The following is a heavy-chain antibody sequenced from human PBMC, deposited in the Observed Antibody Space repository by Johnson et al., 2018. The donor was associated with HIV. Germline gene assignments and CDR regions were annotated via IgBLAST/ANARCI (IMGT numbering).Heavy chain of an antibody. CDR1: GFTFSSYA. V-gene: IGHV3-30*04. D-gene: IGHD3-10*01. CDR2: ISYDGSNK. CDR3: ARDMGGVVKEARAFDI. Sequence: QVQLVESGGGVVQTGRSLRLSCAASGFTFSSYAMHWVRQAPGKGLEWVAVISYDGSNKYYADSVKGRFTISRDNSKNTLYLQMNSLRAEDTAVYYCARDMGGVVKEARAFDIWGQGTMVTVSS. J-gene: IGHJ3*02.